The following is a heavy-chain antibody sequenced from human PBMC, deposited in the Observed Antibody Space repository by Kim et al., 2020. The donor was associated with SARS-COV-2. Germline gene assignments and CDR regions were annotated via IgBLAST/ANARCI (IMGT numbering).Heavy chain of an antibody. CDR1: GDSVSNYY. CDR3: ARGPLGGPGTYGY. J-gene: IGHJ4*02. V-gene: IGHV4-59*02. D-gene: IGHD3-10*01. Sequence: SETLSLTCTVSGDSVSNYYWNWIRQTPEKGLEWIGYISYSGGTNYNPSLKSRVIMSLDTSKNQFSVRLNSLTAADTAVYYCARGPLGGPGTYGYWGQGTLVTVSP. CDR2: ISYSGGT.